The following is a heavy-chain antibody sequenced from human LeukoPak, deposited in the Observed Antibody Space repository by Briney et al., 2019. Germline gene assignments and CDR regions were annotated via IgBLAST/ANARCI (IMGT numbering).Heavy chain of an antibody. V-gene: IGHV3-20*04. J-gene: IGHJ4*02. CDR2: IILIGGST. Sequence: GGSLRLSCAASGFTFDDYGMSWVRQAPGKGLEWVSGIILIGGSTDYADSVKGRFTISRDNAKNSLYLQMNSLRVEDTALYYCARDKREGYSYGASFDYWGQGTLVTVSS. D-gene: IGHD5-18*01. CDR1: GFTFDDYG. CDR3: ARDKREGYSYGASFDY.